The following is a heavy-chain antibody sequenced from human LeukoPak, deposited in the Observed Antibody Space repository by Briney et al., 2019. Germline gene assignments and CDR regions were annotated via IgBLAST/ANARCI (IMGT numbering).Heavy chain of an antibody. J-gene: IGHJ6*03. V-gene: IGHV1-2*02. CDR3: ARLQRYYYYYMDV. CDR1: GYTFTGYY. CDR2: INPNSGGT. Sequence: ASVKVSCKASGYTFTGYYMHWVRQAPGQGLEWMGWINPNSGGTNYAQKFQGRVTMTRDTSFSTAYMELSRLRSDDTAVYYCARLQRYYYYYMDVWGKGTTVTVSS.